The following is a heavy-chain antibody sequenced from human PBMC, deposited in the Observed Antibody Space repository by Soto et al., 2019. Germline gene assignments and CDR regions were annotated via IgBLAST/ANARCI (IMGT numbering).Heavy chain of an antibody. D-gene: IGHD6-6*01. Sequence: SETLSLTCTVSGGSISSGGYYWSWIRQHPGKGLEWIGYIYYNGDTYYNPSLKSRVTISVDTSKNQFSLKLSSVTAADTAVYYCARGASIAALRSSSVSANTTFDYWGQGTLVTVSS. CDR3: ARGASIAALRSSSVSANTTFDY. J-gene: IGHJ4*02. V-gene: IGHV4-31*03. CDR2: IYYNGDT. CDR1: GGSISSGGYY.